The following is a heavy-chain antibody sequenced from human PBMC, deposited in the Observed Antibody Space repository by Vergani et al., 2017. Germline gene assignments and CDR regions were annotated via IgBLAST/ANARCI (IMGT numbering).Heavy chain of an antibody. Sequence: QITLKESGPTLVKPTQTLTLTCTFSGFSLTTHGVAVGWIRQPPGKALEWLAIVFWDDDKRYSPSLRNRVTITRDTSRNQVVLTMTNSDPVDTATYYCTHRAYCSVGHCYDDYWGQGTLVTVSS. V-gene: IGHV2-5*02. CDR3: THRAYCSVGHCYDDY. D-gene: IGHD2-15*01. CDR1: GFSLTTHGVA. J-gene: IGHJ4*02. CDR2: VFWDDDK.